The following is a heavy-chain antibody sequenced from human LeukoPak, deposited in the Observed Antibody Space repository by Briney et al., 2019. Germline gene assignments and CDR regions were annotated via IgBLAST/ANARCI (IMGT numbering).Heavy chain of an antibody. J-gene: IGHJ4*02. CDR1: GGSISSGGYY. CDR2: IYYSGST. D-gene: IGHD3-9*01. CDR3: ARRLYVLRYFDWLPKPYFDY. Sequence: SETLSLTCTVSGGSISSGGYYWSWIRQHPGKGLEWIGYIYYSGSTHYNPSLKSRVTISVDTSKNQFSLKLSSVTAADTAVYYCARRLYVLRYFDWLPKPYFDYWGQGTLVTVSS. V-gene: IGHV4-31*03.